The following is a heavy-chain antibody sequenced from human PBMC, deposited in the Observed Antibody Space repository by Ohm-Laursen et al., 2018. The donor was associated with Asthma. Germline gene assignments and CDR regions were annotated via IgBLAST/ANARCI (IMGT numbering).Heavy chain of an antibody. D-gene: IGHD1-1*01. Sequence: SLRLSCAASGFPFNTSWMTWVRQVPGKGLEWVANIKPDGTENAYLDSVRGRFTISKDNAKNSLFLQMNSLRGDDTAFYYCARDSGWNALDHWGQGTLVSVSS. CDR3: ARDSGWNALDH. J-gene: IGHJ4*02. CDR2: IKPDGTEN. CDR1: GFPFNTSW. V-gene: IGHV3-7*05.